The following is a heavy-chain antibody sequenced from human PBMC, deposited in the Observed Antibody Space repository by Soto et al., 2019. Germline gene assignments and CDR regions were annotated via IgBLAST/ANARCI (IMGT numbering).Heavy chain of an antibody. J-gene: IGHJ4*02. V-gene: IGHV4-28*01. CDR1: GYSISSSNW. Sequence: SETLSLTCAVSGYSISSSNWWGWIRQPPGKGLEYIGFIYNSGTTNYHPSLKSRVTISIDTSKSQFYLKLTSVTAADTAIYYCATRFYSSGVLFDYWGPGTQVTVS. D-gene: IGHD3-10*01. CDR3: ATRFYSSGVLFDY. CDR2: IYNSGTT.